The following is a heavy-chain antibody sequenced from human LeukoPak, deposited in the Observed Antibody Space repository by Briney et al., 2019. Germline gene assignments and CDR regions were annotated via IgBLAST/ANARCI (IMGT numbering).Heavy chain of an antibody. Sequence: GASVKVSCKASGGTFSSYAISWVRQAPGQGLEWMGGIIPIFGTANYAQKFQGRVTITADKSTSTAYMELSSLRSEDTAVYYCARQLRSEDYFDYWGQGTLVTVSS. V-gene: IGHV1-69*06. J-gene: IGHJ4*02. CDR3: ARQLRSEDYFDY. CDR2: IIPIFGTA. CDR1: GGTFSSYA. D-gene: IGHD5-12*01.